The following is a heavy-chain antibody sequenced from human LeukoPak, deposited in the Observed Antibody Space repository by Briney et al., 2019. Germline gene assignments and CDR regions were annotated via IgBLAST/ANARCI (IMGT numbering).Heavy chain of an antibody. V-gene: IGHV4-39*01. D-gene: IGHD1-26*01. CDR3: ARRGFGSYSY. Sequence: WETLSLTCTVSGGSISSSIYYWGWIRQPPGKGVEWIASIYYSGTTYYNPSLESRVTISVDTSKNQFSLKLTSVTAADTAVYYCARRGFGSYSYWGQGTLVTVSS. CDR1: GGSISSSIYY. J-gene: IGHJ4*02. CDR2: IYYSGTT.